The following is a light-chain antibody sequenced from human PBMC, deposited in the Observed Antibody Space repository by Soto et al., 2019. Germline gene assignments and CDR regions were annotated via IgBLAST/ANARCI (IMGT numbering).Light chain of an antibody. J-gene: IGLJ1*01. V-gene: IGLV2-14*01. CDR1: SSDVGGYNY. Sequence: QSVLTQPASVSGSPGQPITISCTGSSSDVGGYNYVSWYQQHPGKAPKLMIYDVSNRPSGVSNRFSGSKSGNTASLTISGLQAEDEAVFYCSSYTSRSTFVFRSGTKVTVL. CDR3: SSYTSRSTFV. CDR2: DVS.